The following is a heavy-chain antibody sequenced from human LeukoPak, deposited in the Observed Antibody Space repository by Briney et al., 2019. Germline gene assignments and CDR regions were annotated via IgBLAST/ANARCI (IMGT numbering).Heavy chain of an antibody. CDR1: GGTFSSYA. V-gene: IGHV1-69*05. J-gene: IGHJ6*03. CDR2: IIPIFATA. D-gene: IGHD5-24*01. Sequence: GASVKVSCKASGGTFSSYAISWVRQAPGQGLEWMGGIIPIFATANYAQKFQGRVTITTDESTSTAYMELSSLRSEDTAVYYCASLTRDGYNFDCYYMDVWGKGTTVTVSS. CDR3: ASLTRDGYNFDCYYMDV.